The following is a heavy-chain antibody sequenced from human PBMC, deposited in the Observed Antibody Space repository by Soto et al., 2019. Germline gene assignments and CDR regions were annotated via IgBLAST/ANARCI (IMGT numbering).Heavy chain of an antibody. CDR3: VRVPDY. J-gene: IGHJ4*02. CDR2: IYHSGST. CDR1: SGSISSGGYS. Sequence: SETLSLTCAVSSGSISSGGYSWSWIRQPPGKGLDWIGYIYHSGSTYYNPSLKSRVTISVDRSKNQFSLKLSSVTAADTAVYYCVRVPDYWGQGTLVTVS. V-gene: IGHV4-30-2*01.